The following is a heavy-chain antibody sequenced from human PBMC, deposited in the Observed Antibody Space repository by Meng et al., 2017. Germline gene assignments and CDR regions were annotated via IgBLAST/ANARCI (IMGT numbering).Heavy chain of an antibody. D-gene: IGHD3-16*01. Sequence: GHLVGSGGGLVKPGGSRRLSCAASGFTSSDYYMSWIRQAPGKGLEWVSYISSSGSTIYYADSVKGRFTISRDNAKNSLYLQMNSLRAEDTAVYYCARVLDRSGGADYWGQGTLVTVSS. J-gene: IGHJ4*02. CDR1: GFTSSDYY. CDR3: ARVLDRSGGADY. V-gene: IGHV3-11*01. CDR2: ISSSGSTI.